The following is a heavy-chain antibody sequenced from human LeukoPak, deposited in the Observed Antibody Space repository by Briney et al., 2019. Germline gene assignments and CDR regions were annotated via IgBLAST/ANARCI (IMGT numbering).Heavy chain of an antibody. CDR2: IRSSGSTI. J-gene: IGHJ4*02. Sequence: PGGSLRLSCAASGFTFSDYYMSWIRQAPGKGLEWVSYIRSSGSTIYYADSVKGRFTISRDNAKNSLYLQMNSLRAEDTAVYYCARVDCSSTSCYEFGYWGQGTLVTVSS. D-gene: IGHD2-2*01. V-gene: IGHV3-11*04. CDR3: ARVDCSSTSCYEFGY. CDR1: GFTFSDYY.